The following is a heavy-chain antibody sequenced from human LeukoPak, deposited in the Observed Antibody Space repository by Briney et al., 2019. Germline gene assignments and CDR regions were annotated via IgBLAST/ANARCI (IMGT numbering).Heavy chain of an antibody. CDR2: IGIAESTT. Sequence: PGGSLRLSCAASGFTFSAYSMNWFRQAPGKGLEWVSYIGIAESTTYFADSVKGRFTISRDNVKDSLYLQMNSLRVEDTAVYYCAKDRGRTWVQVANWGQGTLVTVSS. V-gene: IGHV3-48*01. CDR3: AKDRGRTWVQVAN. J-gene: IGHJ4*02. CDR1: GFTFSAYS. D-gene: IGHD2-15*01.